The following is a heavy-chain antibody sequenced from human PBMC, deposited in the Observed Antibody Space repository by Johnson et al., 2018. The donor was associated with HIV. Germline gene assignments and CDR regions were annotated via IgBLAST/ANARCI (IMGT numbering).Heavy chain of an antibody. Sequence: QVQLVESGGGVVQPGTSLRLSCAASGFTFSSYGIHWVRQAPGKGLEWVAFIWHDGRDVYYADSVKGRFTISRDNSKNTLYLQMNSLRAEDTAVYYCAKDPGRRDPHAFDIWGQGTMVTVSS. CDR1: GFTFSSYG. CDR3: AKDPGRRDPHAFDI. V-gene: IGHV3-30*02. J-gene: IGHJ3*02. CDR2: IWHDGRDV. D-gene: IGHD2-15*01.